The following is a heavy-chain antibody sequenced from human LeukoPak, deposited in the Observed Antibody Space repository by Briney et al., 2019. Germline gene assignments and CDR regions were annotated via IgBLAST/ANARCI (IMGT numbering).Heavy chain of an antibody. CDR1: GGSISNNY. J-gene: IGHJ4*02. CDR2: ISNSGST. V-gene: IGHV4-59*01. CDR3: ARVGRGDYTWGSYSFDY. Sequence: SETLSLTCSVSGGSISNNYWSWIRQPPGKGLEGIGYISNSGSTNYNPSLKSRVTISVDTSKGRFSLRLSSVTAADSAGCYRARVGRGDYTWGSYSFDYWGQGTLVTVSS. D-gene: IGHD3-16*01.